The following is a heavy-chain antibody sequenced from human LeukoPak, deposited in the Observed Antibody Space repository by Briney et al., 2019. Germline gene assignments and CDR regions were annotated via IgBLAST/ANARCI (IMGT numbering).Heavy chain of an antibody. CDR3: ARERFLEWLLYGDAFDI. CDR1: GFTFSSYS. CDR2: ISSSSSTI. Sequence: GGSLRLSCAASGFTFSSYSMNWVRQAPGKGLEWVPYISSSSSTIYYADSVKGRFTISRDNAKNSLYLQMNSLRAEDTAVYYCARERFLEWLLYGDAFDIWGQGTMVTVSS. J-gene: IGHJ3*02. V-gene: IGHV3-48*01. D-gene: IGHD3-3*01.